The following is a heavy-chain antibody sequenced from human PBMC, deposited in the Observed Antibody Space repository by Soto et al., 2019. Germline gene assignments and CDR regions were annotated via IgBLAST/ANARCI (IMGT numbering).Heavy chain of an antibody. J-gene: IGHJ4*02. V-gene: IGHV4-31*03. CDR3: ARAHSGYEPFNY. CDR1: GGSISSGGYY. D-gene: IGHD5-12*01. Sequence: SETLSLTCTVSGGSISSGGYYWSWIRQHPGKGLEWIGYIYYSGSTYYNPSLKSRVTISVDTSKNQFSPKLSSVTAADTAVYYCARAHSGYEPFNYWGQGTLVTVSS. CDR2: IYYSGST.